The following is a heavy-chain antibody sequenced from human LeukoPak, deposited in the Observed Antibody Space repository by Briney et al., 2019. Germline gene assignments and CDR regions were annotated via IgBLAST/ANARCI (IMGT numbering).Heavy chain of an antibody. CDR2: ISGNGGAT. J-gene: IGHJ4*02. Sequence: PGGSLRLSCAASGFTFSSYALSWVRQAPGKGLEWVSAISGNGGATYYADSVKGRFTISRDNSKNTLHLQMNSLRAEDTALYYCAKATTAIVVDNFFEYWGQGTLVSVSS. CDR3: AKATTAIVVDNFFEY. V-gene: IGHV3-23*01. CDR1: GFTFSSYA. D-gene: IGHD3-22*01.